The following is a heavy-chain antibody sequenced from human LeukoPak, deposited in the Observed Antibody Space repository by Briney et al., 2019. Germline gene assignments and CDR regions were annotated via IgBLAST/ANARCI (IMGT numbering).Heavy chain of an antibody. CDR3: ARDNGDIVVVPAAGNWFDP. V-gene: IGHV1-18*01. Sequence: ASVTVSCKASGYTFTSYGISWVRHAPGQGLEWMGWISAYNGNTNYAQKLQGRVTMTTDTSTSTAYIEQRSLRSDDTAVDYCARDNGDIVVVPAAGNWFDPWGQGTLVTVSS. CDR2: ISAYNGNT. D-gene: IGHD2-2*01. J-gene: IGHJ5*02. CDR1: GYTFTSYG.